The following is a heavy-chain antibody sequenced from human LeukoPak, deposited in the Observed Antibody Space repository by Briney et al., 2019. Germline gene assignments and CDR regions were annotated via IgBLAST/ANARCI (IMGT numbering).Heavy chain of an antibody. J-gene: IGHJ4*02. D-gene: IGHD2-15*01. CDR1: RYSFTSYW. V-gene: IGHV5-51*01. CDR2: IYPGDSDT. Sequence: EYLKISCKGSRYSFTSYWIGWVRQMPGKGLERMGIIYPGDSDTRYSPSFQGQVTISADKSISTAYLQWSSLKASDTAMYYCARLDRVAATYFDYWGQGTLVTVSS. CDR3: ARLDRVAATYFDY.